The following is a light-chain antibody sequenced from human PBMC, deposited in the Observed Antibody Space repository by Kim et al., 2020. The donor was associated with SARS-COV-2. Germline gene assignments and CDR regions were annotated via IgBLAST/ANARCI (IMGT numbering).Light chain of an antibody. Sequence: SSELTQDPVVSVALGQTVRITCQGDSLRSYYASFYQQKPGQAPVLVIYGKNNRPSGIPDRFSGSSSGNTASLTITGAQAEDEADYYCNSRAGSGNHGVF. CDR2: GKN. CDR3: NSRAGSGNHGV. CDR1: SLRSYY. J-gene: IGLJ2*01. V-gene: IGLV3-19*01.